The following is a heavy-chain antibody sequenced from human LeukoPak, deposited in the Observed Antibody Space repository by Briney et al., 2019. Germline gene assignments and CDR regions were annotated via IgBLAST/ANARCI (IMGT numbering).Heavy chain of an antibody. CDR2: FIYIYGSA. J-gene: IGHJ4*02. Sequence: SVKVSCKTSGGTFSSYAINWVRQAPGQGLEWMGWFIYIYGSAVYAEKFQGRLTITTDGSSGTVYMELSSLRSEDTAVYYCASSAHYYDSNGPADYWGQGTRVTVSS. V-gene: IGHV1-69*05. CDR3: ASSAHYYDSNGPADY. CDR1: GGTFSSYA. D-gene: IGHD3-22*01.